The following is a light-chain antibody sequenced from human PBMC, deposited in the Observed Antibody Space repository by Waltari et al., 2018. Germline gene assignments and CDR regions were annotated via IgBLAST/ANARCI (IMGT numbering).Light chain of an antibody. CDR3: HYRDSSGDVV. V-gene: IGLV3-19*01. Sequence: SSELTHDPAVSVASVQSARIPCPGDSPSTNYASWFHQKPGQAPALVIYGKNNQPSGIPDRFSASSSGSTASLTIIGAQAEDEADYYCHYRDSSGDVVIGGGTKLTVV. CDR1: SPSTNY. J-gene: IGLJ2*01. CDR2: GKN.